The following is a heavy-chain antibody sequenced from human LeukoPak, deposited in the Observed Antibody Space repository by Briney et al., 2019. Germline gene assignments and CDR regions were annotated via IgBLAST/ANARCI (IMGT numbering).Heavy chain of an antibody. Sequence: GESLKISCKGSGYSFTSYWIGWVRQMPGKGLEWMGIIYPGDSDTRYSPSFQGQVTISADKSISTAYLQWSSLKASDTAMYYCASRRVRWELPTPDAFDIWGQGTMVTVSS. CDR2: IYPGDSDT. D-gene: IGHD1-26*01. CDR3: ASRRVRWELPTPDAFDI. J-gene: IGHJ3*02. CDR1: GYSFTSYW. V-gene: IGHV5-51*01.